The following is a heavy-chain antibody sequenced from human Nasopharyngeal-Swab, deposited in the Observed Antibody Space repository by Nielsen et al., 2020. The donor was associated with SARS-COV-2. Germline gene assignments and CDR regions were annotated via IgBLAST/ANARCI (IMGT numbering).Heavy chain of an antibody. Sequence: GESLKISCAASGFTFSSYGIHWVRQAPGKGLEWVAVISYDGSNKYYADSVKGRFTISRDNSKNTLYLQMNSLRAEDTAEYYCARLGLPNAFDIWGQGTMVTVSS. D-gene: IGHD5-12*01. V-gene: IGHV3-30*03. CDR2: ISYDGSNK. CDR1: GFTFSSYG. J-gene: IGHJ3*02. CDR3: ARLGLPNAFDI.